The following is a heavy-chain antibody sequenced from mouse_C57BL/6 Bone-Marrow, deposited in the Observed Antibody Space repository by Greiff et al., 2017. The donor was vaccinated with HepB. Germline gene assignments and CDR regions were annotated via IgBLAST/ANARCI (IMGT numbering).Heavy chain of an antibody. D-gene: IGHD2-10*02. J-gene: IGHJ4*01. CDR3: TGVWPYYYAMDF. CDR2: IYPGNSDT. CDR1: GYTFTSYW. Sequence: VQLQQSGTVLARPGASVKMSCKTSGYTFTSYWMHWVKQRPGQGLEWIGAIYPGNSDTSYNQKFKGKAKLTAVTSASTAYMKINSLTNEDSAVYDCTGVWPYYYAMDFWDRGTSVTVSS. V-gene: IGHV1-5*01.